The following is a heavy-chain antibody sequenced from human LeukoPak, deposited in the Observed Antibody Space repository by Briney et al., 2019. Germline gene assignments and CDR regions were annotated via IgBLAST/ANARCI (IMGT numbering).Heavy chain of an antibody. V-gene: IGHV1-69*05. D-gene: IGHD3-10*01. Sequence: GSSVKVSCKASGGTFSSYAISWVRQAPGQGLEWTGGIIPIFGTANYAQKFQGRVTITTDESTSTAYMELSSLRSEDTAVYYCASFKRVYYGSGSYNYYYYYMDVWGKGTTVTVSS. J-gene: IGHJ6*03. CDR1: GGTFSSYA. CDR3: ASFKRVYYGSGSYNYYYYYMDV. CDR2: IIPIFGTA.